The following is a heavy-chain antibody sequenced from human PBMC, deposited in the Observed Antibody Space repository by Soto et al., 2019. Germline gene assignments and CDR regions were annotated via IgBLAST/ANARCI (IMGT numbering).Heavy chain of an antibody. D-gene: IGHD1-7*01. J-gene: IGHJ4*02. CDR2: IYYSGST. CDR3: ARRYGTTFDY. CDR1: GGSISSYY. Sequence: QVQLQESGPGLVKPSETLSLTCIVSGGSISSYYWSWIRQPPGKGLEWIGYIYYSGSTNYNPSLXSXAXIXXDTSKNQLSLKLSSVTAADTAVYYCARRYGTTFDYWGQGTLVTVSS. V-gene: IGHV4-59*01.